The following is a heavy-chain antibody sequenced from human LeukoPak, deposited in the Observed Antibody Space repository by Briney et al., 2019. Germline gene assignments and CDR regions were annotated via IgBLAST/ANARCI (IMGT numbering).Heavy chain of an antibody. CDR2: FDPEDGET. J-gene: IGHJ3*02. CDR3: ATGGRYNWNDGAFDI. V-gene: IGHV1-24*01. D-gene: IGHD1-20*01. CDR1: GYTLTELS. Sequence: ASVKVSCKVSGYTLTELSMHWVRQAPGKGLEWMGGFDPEDGETIYAQKFQGRVTMTEDTSTDTAYMELSSLRSEDTAVYYCATGGRYNWNDGAFDIWGQGTMVTVSS.